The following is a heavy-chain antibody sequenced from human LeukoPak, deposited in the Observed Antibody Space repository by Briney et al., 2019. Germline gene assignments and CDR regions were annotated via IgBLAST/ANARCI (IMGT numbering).Heavy chain of an antibody. CDR2: ISYDGSNK. J-gene: IGHJ5*02. V-gene: IGHV3-30-3*01. CDR1: GFTFNSYA. Sequence: AGGSLRLSCAASGFTFNSYAMQWVRQAPGKGLEWVAVISYDGSNKYYADSVKGRFTISRDNSKNTLYLQMNSLRAEDTAVYYCARSLNNDWFDPWGQGTLVTVSS. CDR3: ARSLNNDWFDP. D-gene: IGHD1-14*01.